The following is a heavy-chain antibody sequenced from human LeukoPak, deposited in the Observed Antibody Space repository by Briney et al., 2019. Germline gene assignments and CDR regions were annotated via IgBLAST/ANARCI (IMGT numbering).Heavy chain of an antibody. D-gene: IGHD6-13*01. CDR1: GGFFSGYY. V-gene: IGHV4-34*01. Sequence: PSETLSLTCAVYGGFFSGYYWSWIRQPPGKGLEWIGEINHSGSTNYNPSLQSRVTISVDTSKNQFSLKLSSVTAADTAVYYCARVPHRIAAVGKGNYYYMDVWGKGTTVTVSS. CDR3: ARVPHRIAAVGKGNYYYMDV. CDR2: INHSGST. J-gene: IGHJ6*03.